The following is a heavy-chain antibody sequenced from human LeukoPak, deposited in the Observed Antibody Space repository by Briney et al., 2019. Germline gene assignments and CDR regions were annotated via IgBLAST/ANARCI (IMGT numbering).Heavy chain of an antibody. CDR1: GFTFSSYS. CDR2: ISSSSGYI. Sequence: GGSLRLSCVASGFTFSSYSMNWVRQAPGKGLEWVSSISSSSGYISYADSVKGRFTISRDNAKNSLYLQMNSLRAEDTAVYYCAKDFEANFLLPYYFDYWGQGTLVTVSS. V-gene: IGHV3-21*04. J-gene: IGHJ4*02. CDR3: AKDFEANFLLPYYFDY. D-gene: IGHD3-3*01.